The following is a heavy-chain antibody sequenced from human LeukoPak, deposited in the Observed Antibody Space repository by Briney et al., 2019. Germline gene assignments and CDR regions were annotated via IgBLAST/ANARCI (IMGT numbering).Heavy chain of an antibody. V-gene: IGHV4-39*01. CDR3: ARLPIIAATGTEY. CDR1: GGSISSNNYH. J-gene: IGHJ4*02. D-gene: IGHD6-13*01. Sequence: LSLTCTVSGGSISSNNYHWGWIRQPPGKGLEWIGNIYDSGNTYYNPSLKSRVTISVDTSKNQFSLRLSSVSAADTAVYYCARLPIIAATGTEYWGQGTLVTVSS. CDR2: IYDSGNT.